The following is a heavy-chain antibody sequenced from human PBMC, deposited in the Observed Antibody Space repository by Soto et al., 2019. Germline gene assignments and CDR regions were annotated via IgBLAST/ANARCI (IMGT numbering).Heavy chain of an antibody. CDR1: GFAFSTYW. J-gene: IGHJ6*02. Sequence: GGSLILSCAASGFAFSTYWMNWVRQAPGKGLEWVANIKQDGSEKYYVDSVKGRFAISRDNAKDSLFLQMNNLGAEDTAVYYCVRDWATFWGMDVWGQGTTVTVSS. D-gene: IGHD3-16*01. CDR3: VRDWATFWGMDV. V-gene: IGHV3-7*01. CDR2: IKQDGSEK.